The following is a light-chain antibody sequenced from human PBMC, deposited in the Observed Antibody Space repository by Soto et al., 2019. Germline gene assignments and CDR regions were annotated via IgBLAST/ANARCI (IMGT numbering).Light chain of an antibody. CDR2: DAS. J-gene: IGKJ5*01. Sequence: EIVMTQSPVTLSVSPGERATLSCRASQTIRSDLAWYQQKPGQAPRLLISDASTRATGIPARFNGSGSGTEFTLAISSLQSEDFAIYYCHQYNTWPLTFGQGTRLEIK. CDR3: HQYNTWPLT. CDR1: QTIRSD. V-gene: IGKV3-15*01.